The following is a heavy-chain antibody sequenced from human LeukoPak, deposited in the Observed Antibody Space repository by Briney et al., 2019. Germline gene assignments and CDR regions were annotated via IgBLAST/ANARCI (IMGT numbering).Heavy chain of an antibody. CDR3: ARQEVDSSDYYDDY. D-gene: IGHD3-22*01. CDR1: GYSFTSYW. CDR2: IYPGDSDT. V-gene: IGHV5-51*01. J-gene: IGHJ4*02. Sequence: GESLKISWKGSGYSFTSYWIGWGRQMPGKGLEGMGIIYPGDSDTRYSPSFQGQVTISADKSISTAYLQWSSLKASDTAMYYCARQEVDSSDYYDDYWGQGTLVTVSS.